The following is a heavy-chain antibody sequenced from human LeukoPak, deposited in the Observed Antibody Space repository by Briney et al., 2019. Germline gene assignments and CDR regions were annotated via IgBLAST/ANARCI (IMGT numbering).Heavy chain of an antibody. CDR2: IRYDGSNK. J-gene: IGHJ4*02. CDR1: GFTFSSYG. D-gene: IGHD3-3*01. Sequence: PGGSLRLSCTASGFTFSSYGMHWVRQAPGKGLEWVAFIRYDGSNKYYADSVKGRFTISRDNAKNSLYLQMNSLRAEDTAVYYRCKEPQPVEPYDFWSGYFSDRNLFDYWGQGTLVTVSS. CDR3: CKEPQPVEPYDFWSGYFSDRNLFDY. V-gene: IGHV3-30*02.